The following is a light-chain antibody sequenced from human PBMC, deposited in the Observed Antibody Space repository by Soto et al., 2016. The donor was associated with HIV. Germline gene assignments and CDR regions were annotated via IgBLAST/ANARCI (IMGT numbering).Light chain of an antibody. V-gene: IGLV3-21*03. CDR1: NIGRKS. CDR3: QVWDETSDSAV. Sequence: YVLTQPPSVSVAPGKTATITCGGDNIGRKSVNWYQQKPGQAPVLVVYDDTDRPSRISGRFAGSNSGSAATLTITKVEFGDEADYYCQVWDETSDSAVFAGGTKVTVL. CDR2: DDT. J-gene: IGLJ2*01.